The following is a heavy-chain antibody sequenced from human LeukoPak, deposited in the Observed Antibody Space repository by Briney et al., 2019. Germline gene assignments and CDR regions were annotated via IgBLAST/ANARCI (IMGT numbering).Heavy chain of an antibody. CDR2: INHSGST. CDR3: ARGNTIFGVVTPYYYYGMDV. D-gene: IGHD3-3*01. CDR1: GGSISGYY. J-gene: IGHJ6*02. V-gene: IGHV4-34*01. Sequence: SETLSLTCTVSGGSISGYYWSWIRQPPGKGLEWIGEINHSGSTNYNPSLKSRVTISVDTSKNQFSLKLSSVTAADTAVYYCARGNTIFGVVTPYYYYGMDVWGQGTTVTVSS.